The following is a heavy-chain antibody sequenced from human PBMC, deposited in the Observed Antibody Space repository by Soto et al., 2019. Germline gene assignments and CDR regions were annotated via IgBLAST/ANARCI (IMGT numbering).Heavy chain of an antibody. CDR3: AKENGYCSSTNCYKGFDY. Sequence: WGSLRLSCAYSGFTFRSYAMIWVRRAPGKGLESLPSIRNTGATTYYADSVKGRFTLSRDNSNNTLYLRMASLRAEDTAVYDCAKENGYCSSTNCYKGFDYWGQGTLVTVSS. CDR2: IRNTGATT. J-gene: IGHJ4*02. D-gene: IGHD2-2*02. CDR1: GFTFRSYA. V-gene: IGHV3-23*01.